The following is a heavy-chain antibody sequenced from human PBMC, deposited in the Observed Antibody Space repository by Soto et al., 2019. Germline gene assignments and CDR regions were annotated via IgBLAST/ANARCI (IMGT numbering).Heavy chain of an antibody. J-gene: IGHJ5*02. D-gene: IGHD6-6*01. CDR2: INHSGST. V-gene: IGHV4-34*01. Sequence: SGTLSLTCAVYGGSFSGYYWSWIRQPPGKGLEWIGEINHSGSTNYNPSLKSRVTISVDTSKNQFSLKLSSVTAADTAVYYCARGLAYSSSFDPWGQGTLVTVSS. CDR1: GGSFSGYY. CDR3: ARGLAYSSSFDP.